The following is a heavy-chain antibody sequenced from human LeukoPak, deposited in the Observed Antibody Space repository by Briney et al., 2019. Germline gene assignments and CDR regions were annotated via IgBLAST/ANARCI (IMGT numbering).Heavy chain of an antibody. J-gene: IGHJ4*02. D-gene: IGHD3-22*01. CDR1: GFTFDDYG. CDR2: INWNGGST. Sequence: GGSLRLSCAASGFTFDDYGMSWVRQAPGKGLEWVSGINWNGGSTGYADSVKGRFTISRDNAKNSLYLQMNSLRAEDTALYYCARSYYYDSSGYSRPFDYWGQRTLVTVSS. V-gene: IGHV3-20*04. CDR3: ARSYYYDSSGYSRPFDY.